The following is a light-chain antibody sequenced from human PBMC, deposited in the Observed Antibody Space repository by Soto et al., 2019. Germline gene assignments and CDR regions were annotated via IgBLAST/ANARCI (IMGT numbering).Light chain of an antibody. V-gene: IGLV6-57*04. CDR1: SGDIANNY. J-gene: IGLJ2*01. CDR3: QSYYSSTVV. Sequence: NFMLTQPLSVSESPGKTVTISCTRSSGDIANNYVQWFQQRPGSAPTTVIYKDDQRPSGVPERFSGSIDSSSNSASLTISGLKSEDEADYFCQSYYSSTVVFGGGTKVTV. CDR2: KDD.